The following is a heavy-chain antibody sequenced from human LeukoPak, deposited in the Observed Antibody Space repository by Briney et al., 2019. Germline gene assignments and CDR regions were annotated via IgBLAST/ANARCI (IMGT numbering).Heavy chain of an antibody. Sequence: GASVRVSCKASGYTFTSYAMHWVRQAPGQRLEWMGWINAGNGNTKYSQKFQGRVTMTRDTSISTAYMELSRLRSDDTAVYYCARDLHDYGDYNYFDYWGQGTLVTVSS. J-gene: IGHJ4*02. V-gene: IGHV1-3*01. D-gene: IGHD4-17*01. CDR1: GYTFTSYA. CDR3: ARDLHDYGDYNYFDY. CDR2: INAGNGNT.